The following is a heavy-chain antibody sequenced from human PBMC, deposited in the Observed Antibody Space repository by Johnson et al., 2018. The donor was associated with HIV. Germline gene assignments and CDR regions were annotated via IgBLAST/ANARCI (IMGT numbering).Heavy chain of an antibody. CDR2: ISYDGSNK. CDR1: GFTFSSYG. Sequence: QVQLVESGGGVVQPGRSLRLSCAASGFTFSSYGMHWVRQAPGKGLEWVAVISYDGSNKYYADSVKGRFTISRDNSKNTLYLQMNSLRAEDTAVYYCAKMSRGRQDAFDIWGQGAMVSVSA. J-gene: IGHJ3*02. CDR3: AKMSRGRQDAFDI. V-gene: IGHV3-30*18. D-gene: IGHD3-16*01.